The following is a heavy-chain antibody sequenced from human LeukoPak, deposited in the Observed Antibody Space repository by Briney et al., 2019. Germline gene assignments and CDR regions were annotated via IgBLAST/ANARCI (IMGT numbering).Heavy chain of an antibody. J-gene: IGHJ4*02. V-gene: IGHV3-7*01. CDR3: ARVIVLVPGATDHLDY. D-gene: IGHD2-2*01. CDR2: IKHDGSAQ. CDR1: GFTFSSYW. Sequence: GGSLRLSCVASGFTFSSYWMMWARQSPGKGLEWVANIKHDGSAQYYGDSVKGRFTISRDNAKNSLYLQMNSLRAEDTAVYYCARVIVLVPGATDHLDYWGQGTLATVHS.